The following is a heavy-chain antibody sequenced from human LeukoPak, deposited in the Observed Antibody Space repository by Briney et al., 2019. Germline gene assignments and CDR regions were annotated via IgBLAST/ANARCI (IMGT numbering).Heavy chain of an antibody. D-gene: IGHD2-2*02. V-gene: IGHV3-48*04. CDR3: AREEPLRYCSSTSCYMGGYNNWFDP. J-gene: IGHJ5*02. CDR1: GFTFSSHS. Sequence: GGSLRLSCAASGFTFSSHSMNWVRQAPGKGLEWVSYISSSGSTIYYADSVKGRFTISRDNAKNSLYLQMNSLRAEDTAVYYCAREEPLRYCSSTSCYMGGYNNWFDPWGQGTLVTVSS. CDR2: ISSSGSTI.